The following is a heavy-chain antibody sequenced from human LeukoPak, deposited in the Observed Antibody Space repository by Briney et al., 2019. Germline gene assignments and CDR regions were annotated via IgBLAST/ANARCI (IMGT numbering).Heavy chain of an antibody. Sequence: ASVKVSCKVSGYTLTELSMHWVRQAPGKGLEWMGGFDPEDGETIYAQKFQGRVTMTEDTSTDTAYMGLSSLRSEDTAVYYCATPKATWSGYSAPFDYWGQSTLVTVSS. CDR3: ATPKATWSGYSAPFDY. V-gene: IGHV1-24*01. CDR2: FDPEDGET. CDR1: GYTLTELS. J-gene: IGHJ4*02. D-gene: IGHD3-3*01.